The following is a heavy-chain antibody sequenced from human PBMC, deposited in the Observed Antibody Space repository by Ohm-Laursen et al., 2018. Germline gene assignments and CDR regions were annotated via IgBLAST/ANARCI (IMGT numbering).Heavy chain of an antibody. V-gene: IGHV4-59*08. CDR3: ARRATRPERFDY. CDR1: GGSISSYY. CDR2: IYYSGNT. Sequence: GTLSLTCTVSGGSISSYYWTWIRQPPGKGLEWIGYIYYSGNTNYNPSIKSRITISEDMSKNRFLQKRSFLTAADTAVYYCARRATRPERFDYWGQGILVTVSS. D-gene: IGHD6-6*01. J-gene: IGHJ4*02.